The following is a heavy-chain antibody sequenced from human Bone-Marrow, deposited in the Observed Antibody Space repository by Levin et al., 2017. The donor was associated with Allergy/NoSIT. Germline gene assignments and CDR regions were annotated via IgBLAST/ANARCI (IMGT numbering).Heavy chain of an antibody. CDR2: ISTYNDNT. D-gene: IGHD3-10*01. J-gene: IGHJ3*01. V-gene: IGHV1-18*01. Sequence: GGSLRLSCKTSGYSFKRYGISWVRQAPGQGLEWMGWISTYNDNTRYAQRVEGRVTMTTDTSTSTAYMELRSLTSADTAVYFCTRDLYYYGSGTSPDAFDLWGQGTMVTVSS. CDR1: GYSFKRYG. CDR3: TRDLYYYGSGTSPDAFDL.